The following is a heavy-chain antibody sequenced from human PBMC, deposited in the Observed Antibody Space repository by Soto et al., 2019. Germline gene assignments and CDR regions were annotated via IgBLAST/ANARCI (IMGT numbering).Heavy chain of an antibody. CDR1: GDSVNSGSYY. Sequence: SETLSLTCTVSGDSVNSGSYYWTWVRRPPGKGLEWIGYISYSGSTNYNPSLHSRVTISIGTSKDQFSLKLTSVTAADTAFYFCARDIRGYSRAFDFWGQGTLVTVSS. CDR2: ISYSGST. V-gene: IGHV4-61*01. CDR3: ARDIRGYSRAFDF. D-gene: IGHD5-18*01. J-gene: IGHJ4*02.